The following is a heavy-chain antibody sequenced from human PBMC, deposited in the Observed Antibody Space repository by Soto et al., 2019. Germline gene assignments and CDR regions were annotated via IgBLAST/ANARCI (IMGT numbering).Heavy chain of an antibody. V-gene: IGHV3-23*01. CDR1: GFTFSSYA. D-gene: IGHD2-21*02. CDR3: AKGGTYCGNSHGAFDI. J-gene: IGHJ3*02. Sequence: EVQLLEAGGVLVQPGGSLRLYCAASGFTFSSYALSWVRQAPGKGLEWVSAISGSGGSTYYADSVKGRFTSSRDNSKKTLYLQRNSLRAEDTSVYYCAKGGTYCGNSHGAFDIWGQGTMVTVSS. CDR2: ISGSGGST.